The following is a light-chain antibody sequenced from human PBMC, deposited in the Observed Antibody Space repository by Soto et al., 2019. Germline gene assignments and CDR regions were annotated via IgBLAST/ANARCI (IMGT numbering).Light chain of an antibody. CDR1: QSVSSSY. CDR3: QQYGSLSWT. CDR2: GAS. V-gene: IGKV3-20*01. J-gene: IGKJ1*01. Sequence: EIVLTQSPGTLSLSQGERATLSCRASQSVSSSYLAWYQQKPGQAPRLLIYGASSRTAGIPDRFSGSGSGTDFTLTISRLEPEDFAVYYCQQYGSLSWTFGQGTKVDI.